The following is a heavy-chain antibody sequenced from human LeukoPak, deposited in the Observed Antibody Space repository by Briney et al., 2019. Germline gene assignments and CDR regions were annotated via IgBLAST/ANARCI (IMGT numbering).Heavy chain of an antibody. CDR3: ARDGAWHSSGWCMNY. J-gene: IGHJ4*02. V-gene: IGHV3-7*01. Sequence: GRSLRLSCTASGFTFSSYWMSWVRQAPGRGLEWVANIKQDGSEKYYVDSVKGRFTISRDNAKNSLHLQMNSLRAEDTAVYYCARDGAWHSSGWCMNYWGQGTLVTVSS. CDR2: IKQDGSEK. CDR1: GFTFSSYW. D-gene: IGHD6-19*01.